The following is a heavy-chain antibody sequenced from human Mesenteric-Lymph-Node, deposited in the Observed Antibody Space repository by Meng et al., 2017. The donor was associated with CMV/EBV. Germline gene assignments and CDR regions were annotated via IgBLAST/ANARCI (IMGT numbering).Heavy chain of an antibody. D-gene: IGHD4-23*01. Sequence: GGSLRLSCAASGFTFSSYWMHWVRQAPGKGLEWVSSISSSSSYIYTADSVKGRFTISRDNAKNSLYLQMNTLRAEDTAVYYCARVRGGYSGDYYFYGMDFWGQGTTVTVSS. J-gene: IGHJ6*02. CDR3: ARVRGGYSGDYYFYGMDF. CDR2: ISSSSSYI. CDR1: GFTFSSYW. V-gene: IGHV3-21*01.